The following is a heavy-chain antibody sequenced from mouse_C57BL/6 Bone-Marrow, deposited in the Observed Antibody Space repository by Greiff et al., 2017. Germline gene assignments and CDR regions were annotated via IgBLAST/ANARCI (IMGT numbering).Heavy chain of an antibody. V-gene: IGHV5-4*01. CDR1: GFTFSSYA. Sequence: EVQGVESGGGLVKPGGSLKLSCAASGFTFSSYAMSWVRQTPEKRLEWVATISDGGSYTYYPDNVKGRFTISRDNAKNNLYLQMSHLKSEDTAMYDCSREGYGSSGGYFDVWGTGTTVTVSS. CDR3: SREGYGSSGGYFDV. J-gene: IGHJ1*03. D-gene: IGHD1-1*01. CDR2: ISDGGSYT.